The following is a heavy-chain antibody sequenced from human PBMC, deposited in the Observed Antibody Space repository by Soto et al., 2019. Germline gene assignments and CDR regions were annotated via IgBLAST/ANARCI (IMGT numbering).Heavy chain of an antibody. D-gene: IGHD1-1*01. Sequence: QVQLQESGPGLVKPSETLSLTCTVSGGSVSSGSYYWSWIRQPPGKGLEWIGYISYSGNTNYNSSLQSRVTISKDTSENQFSLKVNSVTAADTAVYYCARYTTGGTGFDYWGQGTLVTVSS. J-gene: IGHJ4*02. CDR1: GGSVSSGSYY. CDR2: ISYSGNT. CDR3: ARYTTGGTGFDY. V-gene: IGHV4-61*01.